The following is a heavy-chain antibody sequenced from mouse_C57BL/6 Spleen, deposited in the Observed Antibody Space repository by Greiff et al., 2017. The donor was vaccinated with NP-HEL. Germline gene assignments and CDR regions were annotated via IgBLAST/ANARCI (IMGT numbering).Heavy chain of an antibody. Sequence: QVQLQQSGPELVKPGASVKISCKASGYSFTSYYIHWVKQRPGQGLEWIGWIYPGSGNTKYNEKFKGKATLTADTSSSTAYMQLSSLTSEDSAVYYCAGGYGSSYGYFDYWGQGTTLTVSS. V-gene: IGHV1-66*01. CDR1: GYSFTSYY. CDR2: IYPGSGNT. J-gene: IGHJ2*01. CDR3: AGGYGSSYGYFDY. D-gene: IGHD1-1*01.